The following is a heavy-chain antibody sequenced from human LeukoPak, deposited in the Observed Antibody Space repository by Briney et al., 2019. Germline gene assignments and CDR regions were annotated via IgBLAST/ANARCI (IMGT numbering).Heavy chain of an antibody. V-gene: IGHV3-66*01. CDR1: GFSVNGNY. D-gene: IGHD4-17*01. CDR2: IYNDGKT. Sequence: HAGGSLRLSCAASGFSVNGNYWHWVRQAPGKAPQWISIIYNDGKTRYADSVRGRFTFSRDNSKNTLYLQVDSLRAEDTAVYYCAGGDYPLSYWGQGSLVTVSS. CDR3: AGGDYPLSY. J-gene: IGHJ4*02.